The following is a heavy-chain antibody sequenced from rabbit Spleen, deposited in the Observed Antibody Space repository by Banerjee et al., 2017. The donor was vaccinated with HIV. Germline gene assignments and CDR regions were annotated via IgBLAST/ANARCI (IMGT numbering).Heavy chain of an antibody. CDR3: ARDLVAVIGWNFNL. D-gene: IGHD1-1*01. CDR1: GVSLNDKDV. V-gene: IGHV1S45*01. J-gene: IGHJ4*01. Sequence: EQLEESGGGLVKPEGSLTLTCKASGVSLNDKDVMCRVRQAPGKGLEWIGCINTATGKDVYANWAKGRFTISTTSSTTVTLKMTSLTAADTATYVCARDLVAVIGWNFNLWGPGTLVTVS. CDR2: INTATGKD.